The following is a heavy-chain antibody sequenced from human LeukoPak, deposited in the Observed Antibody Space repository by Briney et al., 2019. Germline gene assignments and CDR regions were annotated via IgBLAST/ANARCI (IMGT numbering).Heavy chain of an antibody. CDR2: ISGSGGST. CDR1: GFTFSSYA. D-gene: IGHD2-15*01. CDR3: ARGPLAMFYCSGGSCYGDQSADY. Sequence: GGSLRLSCAASGFTFSSYAMSWVRQAPGKGLEWVSAISGSGGSTYYADSVKGRFTISRDNSKNTLYLQMNSLRAEDTAVYYCARGPLAMFYCSGGSCYGDQSADYWGQGTLVTVSS. V-gene: IGHV3-23*01. J-gene: IGHJ4*02.